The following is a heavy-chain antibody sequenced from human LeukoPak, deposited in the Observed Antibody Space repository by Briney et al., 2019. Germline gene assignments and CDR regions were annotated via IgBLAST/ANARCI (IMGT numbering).Heavy chain of an antibody. CDR3: TRSQGSWPDYFDY. Sequence: GGSLRLSCAASGFTFSVYSMNWVRQAPGKGLEWVSSISSSSNYMYYADSLKGRFTISRDNAKNSLYLQMNSLRAEDTAVYYCTRSQGSWPDYFDYWGQGTLVTVSS. J-gene: IGHJ4*02. CDR2: ISSSSNYM. CDR1: GFTFSVYS. V-gene: IGHV3-21*01. D-gene: IGHD6-13*01.